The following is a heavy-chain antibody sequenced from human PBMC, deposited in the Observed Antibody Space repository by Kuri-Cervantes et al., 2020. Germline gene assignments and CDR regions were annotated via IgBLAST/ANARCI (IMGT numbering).Heavy chain of an antibody. D-gene: IGHD6-19*01. CDR2: IIPIFGTA. J-gene: IGHJ3*02. V-gene: IGHV1-69*08. CDR3: ASLDRYSSGWYYAFDI. CDR1: GGTFSSYT. Sequence: SVKVSCKASGGTFSSYTISWVRQAPGQGLEWMGRIIPIFGTANYAQKFQGRVTMTRDTSISTAYMELTRLRSDDTAMYYCASLDRYSSGWYYAFDIWGQGTMVTVSS.